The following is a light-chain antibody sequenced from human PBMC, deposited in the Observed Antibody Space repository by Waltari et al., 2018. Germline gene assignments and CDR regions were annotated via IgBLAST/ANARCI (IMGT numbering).Light chain of an antibody. CDR2: DAS. V-gene: IGKV1-5*01. CDR3: QQYNSYPYT. CDR1: QSISSW. Sequence: DLQMTQSHSTLSASVGDRCTITCRASQSISSWLAWYQQKPGKAPKLLIYDASSLESGVPSRFSGSGSGTEFTLTISSLQPDDFATYYCQQYNSYPYTFGQGTKLEIK. J-gene: IGKJ2*01.